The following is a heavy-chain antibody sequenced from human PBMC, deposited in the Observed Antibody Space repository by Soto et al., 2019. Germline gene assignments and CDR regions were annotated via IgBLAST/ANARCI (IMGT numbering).Heavy chain of an antibody. J-gene: IGHJ4*02. D-gene: IGHD3-22*01. Sequence: GASVKVSCKASGGTFSRYAISWVRQAPGQGLEWMGGIFPIFGTAKYAQKFQGRVTITADESTSTAYMELSSLRSEDTAVYYCPRIFRAMTDVPYYYDSSGSPKDYWGQGTLVTVSS. V-gene: IGHV1-69*13. CDR3: PRIFRAMTDVPYYYDSSGSPKDY. CDR2: IFPIFGTA. CDR1: GGTFSRYA.